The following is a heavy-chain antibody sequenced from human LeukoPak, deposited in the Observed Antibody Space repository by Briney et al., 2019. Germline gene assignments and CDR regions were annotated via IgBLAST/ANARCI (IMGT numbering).Heavy chain of an antibody. Sequence: GASVKVSCKVSGHTLTELSIHWVRQAPGKGLEWMGGFDPEDGETIYAQKFQGRVTMTEDTSTDTAYMELRSLTSEDMAIYYCATPQWELHLFDYWGQGTLVTVSS. CDR1: GHTLTELS. D-gene: IGHD1-26*01. CDR2: FDPEDGET. V-gene: IGHV1-24*01. CDR3: ATPQWELHLFDY. J-gene: IGHJ4*02.